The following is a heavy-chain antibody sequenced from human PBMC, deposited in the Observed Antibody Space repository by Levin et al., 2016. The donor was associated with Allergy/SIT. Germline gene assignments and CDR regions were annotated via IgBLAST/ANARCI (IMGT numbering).Heavy chain of an antibody. CDR1: GFTFSTYA. Sequence: GGSLRLSCAASGFTFSTYAMTWVRQAPGKGLEWVSAISGSGGSTSYADSVKGRFTISRDNSRNTLYLQMNSLRAEDTAVFYCAKGLLTKFLNYYHYMDVWGKGTTVTVSS. CDR2: ISGSGGST. D-gene: IGHD3-9*01. V-gene: IGHV3-23*01. J-gene: IGHJ6*03. CDR3: AKGLLTKFLNYYHYMDV.